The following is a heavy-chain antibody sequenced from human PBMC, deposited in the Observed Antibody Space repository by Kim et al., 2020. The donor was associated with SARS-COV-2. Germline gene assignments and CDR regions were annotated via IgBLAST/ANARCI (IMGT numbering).Heavy chain of an antibody. CDR1: GYTLTELS. V-gene: IGHV1-24*01. Sequence: ASVKVSCKVAGYTLTELSIHWVRQVPGAGLEWLGGYDPDDGETKYAQHFHGRVTMTEDTSTDTAYLELNSLTSEDTAVYYCAAHYIVVTPQPFEWWGQG. CDR3: AAHYIVVTPQPFEW. CDR2: YDPDDGET. D-gene: IGHD5-12*01. J-gene: IGHJ4*02.